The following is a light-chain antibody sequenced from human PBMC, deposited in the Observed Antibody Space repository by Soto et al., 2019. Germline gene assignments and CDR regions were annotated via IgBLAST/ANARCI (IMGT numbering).Light chain of an antibody. CDR2: GTS. J-gene: IGKJ1*01. Sequence: EIVWTQSPGTLSLSPGERATLSCRASQSVGSSYLTWYQQKPGQAHRLLIYGTSSRATGIPDRFSGSGSGTDFTLTISRLQTEDFAVYFCQQYGDSPWTLGQGTKVDIK. V-gene: IGKV3-20*01. CDR1: QSVGSSY. CDR3: QQYGDSPWT.